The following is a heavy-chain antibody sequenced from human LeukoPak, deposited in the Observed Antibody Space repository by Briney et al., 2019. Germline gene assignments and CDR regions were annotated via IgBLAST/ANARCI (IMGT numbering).Heavy chain of an antibody. CDR2: MNPNSGNT. CDR3: ARAPRGTKYYDYVWGSYRPTGDY. D-gene: IGHD3-16*02. CDR1: GYTFTSYD. J-gene: IGHJ4*02. Sequence: ASVKVSCKASGYTFTSYDINWVRQATGQGLEWMGWMNPNSGNTGYAQKFQGRVTMTRNTSISTAYMEPSSLRSEDTAVYYCARAPRGTKYYDYVWGSYRPTGDYWGQGTLVTVSS. V-gene: IGHV1-8*01.